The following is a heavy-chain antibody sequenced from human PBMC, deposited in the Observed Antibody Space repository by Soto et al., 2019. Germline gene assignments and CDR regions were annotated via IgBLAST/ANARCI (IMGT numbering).Heavy chain of an antibody. CDR2: ISGSGDNT. J-gene: IGHJ4*02. Sequence: EVQLLESGGGLVQPGGSLRLSCAASGFTFSSYAMNWVRQAPGKGLEWVSTISGSGDNTYYADSMKGRFTISRDNSKNTLYLQMNSLRAEDTALYYFTKVGGTSLPPIPVDYWGQGTQVIVSS. CDR3: TKVGGTSLPPIPVDY. V-gene: IGHV3-23*01. CDR1: GFTFSSYA. D-gene: IGHD2-2*02.